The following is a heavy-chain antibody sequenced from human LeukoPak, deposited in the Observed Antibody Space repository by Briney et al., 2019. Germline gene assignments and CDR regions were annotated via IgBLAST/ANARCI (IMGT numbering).Heavy chain of an antibody. V-gene: IGHV4-59*01. CDR1: GGSISSYY. CDR3: ARGVVLFGVVTQFDY. J-gene: IGHJ4*02. CDR2: IYYSGST. Sequence: SETLSLTCTVSGGSISSYYWSWIRQPPGKGLEWIGYIYYSGSTNYNPSLKSRVTISVDTSKNQFSLKLSSVTAADTAVYYCARGVVLFGVVTQFDYWGQETLVTVSS. D-gene: IGHD3-3*01.